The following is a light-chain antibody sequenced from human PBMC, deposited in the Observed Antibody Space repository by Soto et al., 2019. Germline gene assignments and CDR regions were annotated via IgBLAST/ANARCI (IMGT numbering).Light chain of an antibody. CDR1: QNISVY. CDR3: QRRNIWPPGIT. Sequence: EIVLTHSPATLSLSPWEIATLSCRASQNISVYLAWYRQKPGQAPRLRIYAASNRATGIPARFSCSGSGTDFTLTISSLEPEHYAVDYCQRRNIWPPGITFGRGTRLEIK. V-gene: IGKV3-11*01. CDR2: AAS. J-gene: IGKJ5*01.